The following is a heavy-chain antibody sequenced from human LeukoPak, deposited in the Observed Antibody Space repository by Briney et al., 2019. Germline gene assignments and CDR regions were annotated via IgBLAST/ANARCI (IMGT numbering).Heavy chain of an antibody. D-gene: IGHD5-12*01. J-gene: IGHJ4*02. CDR3: ARYPNIVAGNYFDY. V-gene: IGHV3-7*03. CDR2: IKQDGSEK. CDR1: GFTFSSYW. Sequence: GRSLRLSCAASGFTFSSYWMSWVRQAPGKGLEWVANIKQDGSEKYYVDSVKGRFTISRDNTKNSLYLQMNSLRAEDTAVYYCARYPNIVAGNYFDYWGQGTLVTVSS.